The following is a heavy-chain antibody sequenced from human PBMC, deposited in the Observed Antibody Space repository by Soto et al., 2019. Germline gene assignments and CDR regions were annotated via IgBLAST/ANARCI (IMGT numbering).Heavy chain of an antibody. V-gene: IGHV1-46*03. CDR3: TRGLAAGDY. CDR1: GYIFTNFY. CDR2: INPNGGST. D-gene: IGHD6-6*01. Sequence: QVQLVPPGAEVKKPGASVKFSCKASGYIFTNFYIHLVRQAPGQGLEWIGIINPNGGSTNYAQNSQGRVTMTRDTSTSTVYMDLSSLRSEDTAVYYCTRGLAAGDYWGQGTLITVSS. J-gene: IGHJ4*02.